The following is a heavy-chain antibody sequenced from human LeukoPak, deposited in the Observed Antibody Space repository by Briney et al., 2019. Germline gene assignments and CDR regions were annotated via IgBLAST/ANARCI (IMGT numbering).Heavy chain of an antibody. J-gene: IGHJ5*02. Sequence: SETLSLTCTVSGGSISSTSYYWGWIRQPPGKGLEWIGNIYYSGRTYYNPSLKSRVTISVDTSKNQFSLKLSSVTAADTAVYYCAKHGGYDSSGYWFDPRGQGTLVTVSS. V-gene: IGHV4-39*01. CDR1: GGSISSTSYY. CDR2: IYYSGRT. CDR3: AKHGGYDSSGYWFDP. D-gene: IGHD3-22*01.